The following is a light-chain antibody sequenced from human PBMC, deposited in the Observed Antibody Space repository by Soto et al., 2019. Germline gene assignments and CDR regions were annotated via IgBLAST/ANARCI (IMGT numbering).Light chain of an antibody. CDR1: QSVGGSS. J-gene: IGKJ4*01. CDR3: QQYGSSPLT. V-gene: IGKV3-20*01. CDR2: GAS. Sequence: ETVLTQSPGTLSLSPGERATVSCRASQSVGGSSLAWYQQRPGQAPRLLIYGASIRATDIPDRFSGSGSGTDFTLTISRLEPEDFAVYYCQQYGSSPLTFGGGTKVDIK.